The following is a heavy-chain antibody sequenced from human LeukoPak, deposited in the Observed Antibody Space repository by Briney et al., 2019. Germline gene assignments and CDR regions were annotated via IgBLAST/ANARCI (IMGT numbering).Heavy chain of an antibody. V-gene: IGHV3-48*01. CDR3: ARDKRPPRYGELFEVSFDY. D-gene: IGHD3-10*01. Sequence: TGGSLRLSCAASVFTFSGYSMNWVRQAPGKGLEWVSYISGSSGTIYYADSVKGRFTISRDNAKNSLYLQMNSLRVEDTAVYYCARDKRPPRYGELFEVSFDYWGLGTLVTVSS. CDR2: ISGSSGTI. J-gene: IGHJ4*02. CDR1: VFTFSGYS.